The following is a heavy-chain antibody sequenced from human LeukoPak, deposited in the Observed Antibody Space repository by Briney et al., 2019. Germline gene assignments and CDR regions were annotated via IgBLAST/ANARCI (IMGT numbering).Heavy chain of an antibody. Sequence: ASVKVSCKASGHTLTSNGISWVRQAPGQGLEWMGWINTYNGDTNYAQNFQGRVTMTTDTSTSTAYMELRSLRSDDTAVYYCGRDYRASGIIVVFDYWGQGTLVTASS. D-gene: IGHD3-10*01. CDR3: GRDYRASGIIVVFDY. CDR1: GHTLTSNG. J-gene: IGHJ4*02. CDR2: INTYNGDT. V-gene: IGHV1-18*01.